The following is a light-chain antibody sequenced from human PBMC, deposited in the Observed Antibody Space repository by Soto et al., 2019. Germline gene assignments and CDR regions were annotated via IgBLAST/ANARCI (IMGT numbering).Light chain of an antibody. Sequence: SYELTQPPSVSVAPGKTARITCGGNNIGSKSVHWYQQKPGQAPVLVIYYDSDRPSGIPERFSGSNSGNTATLTIRRVEAGDEGDYYCQVWDSSSDHVVFRGGTKLTVL. CDR1: NIGSKS. J-gene: IGLJ2*01. CDR2: YDS. CDR3: QVWDSSSDHVV. V-gene: IGLV3-21*04.